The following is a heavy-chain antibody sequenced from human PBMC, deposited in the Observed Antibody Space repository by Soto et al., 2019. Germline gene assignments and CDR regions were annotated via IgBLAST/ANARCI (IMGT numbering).Heavy chain of an antibody. CDR3: ARSPGGPMTPGDY. CDR2: INAGNGNT. CDR1: GYTFTSYA. Sequence: ASVKVSCKASGYTFTSYAMHWVLQAPGQRLERMGWINAGNGNTKYSQKFQGRVTITRDTSASTAYMELSSLRSEDTAVYYCARSPGGPMTPGDYWGQGTLDTVSS. V-gene: IGHV1-3*01. J-gene: IGHJ4*02. D-gene: IGHD3-10*01.